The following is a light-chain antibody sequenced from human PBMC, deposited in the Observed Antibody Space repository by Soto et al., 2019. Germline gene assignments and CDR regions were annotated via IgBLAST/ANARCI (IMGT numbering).Light chain of an antibody. CDR3: QQHGSSLT. Sequence: EIVLTQSPGTLSLSPGERATLSCRASQSVSSSYLAWYQQKSGQAPRLLILGASSRATGIPDRFSGSGSGTDFTLTISRLKPEDFAVYYCQQHGSSLTFGPGTNVDIK. V-gene: IGKV3-20*01. CDR2: GAS. J-gene: IGKJ3*01. CDR1: QSVSSSY.